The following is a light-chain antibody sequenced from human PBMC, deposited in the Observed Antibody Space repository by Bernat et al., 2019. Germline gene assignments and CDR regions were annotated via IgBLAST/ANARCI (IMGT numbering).Light chain of an antibody. J-gene: IGLJ2*01. CDR3: HVWDSSRDHVI. CDR1: NIGDKN. V-gene: IGLV3-21*02. CDR2: DDR. Sequence: SYVLTQPPSVSVAPGETARLICGGNNIGDKNVHWYQQRPGQAPALVVYDDRDRPSGIPERFSGSNSGDTATLTVSGVEAGDEADYYCHVWDSSRDHVIFGGGTTLTVL.